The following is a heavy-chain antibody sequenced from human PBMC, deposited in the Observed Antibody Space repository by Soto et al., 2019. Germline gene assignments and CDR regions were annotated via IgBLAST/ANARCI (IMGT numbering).Heavy chain of an antibody. Sequence: SETLSLTCTVSGGSISSGDYYWSWIRQPPGKGLEWIGYIYYSGSTYYNPSLKSRVTISVDTSKNQFSLKLSSVTAADTAVYYCASLSITMVRGVIITAWFDPWGQGTLVTVSS. D-gene: IGHD3-10*01. CDR2: IYYSGST. J-gene: IGHJ5*02. V-gene: IGHV4-30-4*01. CDR1: GGSISSGDYY. CDR3: ASLSITMVRGVIITAWFDP.